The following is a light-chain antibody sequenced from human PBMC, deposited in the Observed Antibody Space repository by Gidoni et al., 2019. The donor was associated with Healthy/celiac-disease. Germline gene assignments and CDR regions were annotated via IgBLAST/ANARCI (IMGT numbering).Light chain of an antibody. Sequence: ELVLTQSPATLSFSPGERATLSCRASQSVSSYLAWYQQKPGQAPRLLIYDASNRATGIPARFSGSGSGTDFTLTISSLEPEDFAVYYCQQRSNWPPVTFXQXTRLEIK. CDR1: QSVSSY. CDR2: DAS. CDR3: QQRSNWPPVT. V-gene: IGKV3-11*01. J-gene: IGKJ5*01.